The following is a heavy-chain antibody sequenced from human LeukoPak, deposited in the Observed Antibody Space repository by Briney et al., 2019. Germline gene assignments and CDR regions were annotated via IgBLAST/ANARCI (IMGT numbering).Heavy chain of an antibody. CDR2: INGDGSST. CDR3: ARDARYSFQL. J-gene: IGHJ1*01. D-gene: IGHD4-11*01. Sequence: GGSLRLSCAASGFTFRTYWIHWVRQAPGKGLVWVSHINGDGSSTSYADSVKGRVTISRDNAKNTVLLQMNRLRAEDTAVYYCARDARYSFQLWGQGTLVTVSS. V-gene: IGHV3-74*01. CDR1: GFTFRTYW.